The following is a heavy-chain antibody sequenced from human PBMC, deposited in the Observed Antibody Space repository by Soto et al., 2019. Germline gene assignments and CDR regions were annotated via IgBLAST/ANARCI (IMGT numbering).Heavy chain of an antibody. Sequence: PGESLKISCKGSGYSFTSYWISWVRQMPGKGLEWMGRIDPSDSYTNYSPSFQGHVTISAGKSISTAYLQWSSLKASDTAMYYCASMDSSGWYGGRGGIYYYYGMDVWGQGTTVTVSS. D-gene: IGHD6-19*01. CDR3: ASMDSSGWYGGRGGIYYYYGMDV. J-gene: IGHJ6*02. CDR1: GYSFTSYW. CDR2: IDPSDSYT. V-gene: IGHV5-10-1*01.